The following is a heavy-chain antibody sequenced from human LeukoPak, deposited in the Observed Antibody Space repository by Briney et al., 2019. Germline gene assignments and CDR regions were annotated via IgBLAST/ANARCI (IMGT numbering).Heavy chain of an antibody. CDR3: ARDALGYCSGGRCYSPFDF. Sequence: PGGSLRLSCAASGFTFSSYWMTWVRQGPGKGLEWVGTIYQVGSDKYYVDSVKGRFTISRDNAKNSLYLQVNSLRAEDTAMYYCARDALGYCSGGRCYSPFDFWGQGTLVTVSS. CDR1: GFTFSSYW. CDR2: IYQVGSDK. D-gene: IGHD2-15*01. J-gene: IGHJ4*02. V-gene: IGHV3-7*05.